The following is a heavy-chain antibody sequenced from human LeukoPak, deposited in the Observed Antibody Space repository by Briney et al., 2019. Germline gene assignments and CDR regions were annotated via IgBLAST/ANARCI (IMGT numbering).Heavy chain of an antibody. V-gene: IGHV3-21*01. CDR2: ISKSSALK. CDR1: GYDFSGYT. J-gene: IGHJ4*02. Sequence: GGSLRLSCVASGYDFSGYTFTWVRQAPGKGLEYVSSISKSSALKYYADSVRGRFTISRDNAKNTVHLQMNSLRVEDTAIYFCAGAYSAYDPFDYWGQGILVTVSS. D-gene: IGHD5-12*01. CDR3: AGAYSAYDPFDY.